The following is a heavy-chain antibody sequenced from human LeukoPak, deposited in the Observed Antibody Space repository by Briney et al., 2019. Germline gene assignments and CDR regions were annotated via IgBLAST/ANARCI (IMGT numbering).Heavy chain of an antibody. CDR3: AREMDYDSSGYTLDY. Sequence: ASVKVSCKASGGTFSSYAISWVRQDPGQGLEWMGGIIPIFGTANYAQKFQGRVTITADESTSTAYMELSSLRSEDTAVYYCAREMDYDSSGYTLDYWGQGTLVTVSS. D-gene: IGHD3-22*01. CDR1: GGTFSSYA. V-gene: IGHV1-69*13. J-gene: IGHJ4*02. CDR2: IIPIFGTA.